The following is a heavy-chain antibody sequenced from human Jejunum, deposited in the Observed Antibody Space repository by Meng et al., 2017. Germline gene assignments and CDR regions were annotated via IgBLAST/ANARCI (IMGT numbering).Heavy chain of an antibody. CDR3: ARRGGAYSTGHFPHFDD. J-gene: IGHJ4*02. V-gene: IGHV4-4*01. D-gene: IGHD6-19*01. CDR2: VFHTGSS. Sequence: HLQAAGPGLVHPAGTPSPPCGVSGGSIRSTNGWSWVRQPPGKGPEWIGDVFHTGSSNYSPSLRSRVTISVDKSKNQFSLNLSSVTAADTAVYFCARRGGAYSTGHFPHFDDWGQGTLVTVSS. CDR1: GGSIRSTNG.